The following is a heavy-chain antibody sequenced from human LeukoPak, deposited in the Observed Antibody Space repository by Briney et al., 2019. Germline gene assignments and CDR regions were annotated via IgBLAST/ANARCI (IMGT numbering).Heavy chain of an antibody. D-gene: IGHD2-2*01. Sequence: PSETLSLTCTVSGGSISGYYWSWIRQPPGKGLEWIGDIYYSGSTNYNPSLKSRVTISVDTSKNQFSLKLSSVTAADTAVYYCARQTRGYCSSTSCYSFDYWGQGTLVTVSS. CDR1: GGSISGYY. J-gene: IGHJ4*02. CDR3: ARQTRGYCSSTSCYSFDY. V-gene: IGHV4-59*08. CDR2: IYYSGST.